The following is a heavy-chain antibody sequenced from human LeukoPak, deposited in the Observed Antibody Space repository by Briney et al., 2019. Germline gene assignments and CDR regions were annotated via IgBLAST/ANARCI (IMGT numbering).Heavy chain of an antibody. V-gene: IGHV3-7*04. Sequence: GESLRISCKGSGYSFTSYWISWVRQMPGKGLEWVANIKQDGSEKYYVDSVKGRFTISRDNAKNSLYLQMNSLRAEDTAVYYCARILLWFGELSRFDPWGQGTLVTVSS. CDR2: IKQDGSEK. J-gene: IGHJ5*02. CDR3: ARILLWFGELSRFDP. D-gene: IGHD3-10*01. CDR1: GYSFTSYW.